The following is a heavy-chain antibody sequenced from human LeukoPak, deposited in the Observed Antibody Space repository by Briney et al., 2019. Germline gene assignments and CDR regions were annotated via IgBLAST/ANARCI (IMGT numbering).Heavy chain of an antibody. Sequence: ASVKVSCKASGDNFSSYAFSWVRQAPGQGLEWMGRIIPMFGTPNYAQTFQDRVTITADESTKTAYMELSSLRSEDMAVYYCASNYYDSVGYYYVIPLDNWGQGTLVTVSS. D-gene: IGHD3-22*01. J-gene: IGHJ4*02. CDR1: GDNFSSYA. V-gene: IGHV1-69*13. CDR3: ASNYYDSVGYYYVIPLDN. CDR2: IIPMFGTP.